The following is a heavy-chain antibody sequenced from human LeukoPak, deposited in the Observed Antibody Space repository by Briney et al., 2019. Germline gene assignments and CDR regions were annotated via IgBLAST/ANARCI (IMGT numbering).Heavy chain of an antibody. CDR2: ISYDGSNK. D-gene: IGHD2-2*01. Sequence: GRSLRLSCAASGFTFSSYAMHWVRQAPGKGLEWVAGISYDGSNKYYADSVKGRFTISIDNSKSTLYLQMNSLRPEDTAVYYCARPRYCSSTNCYLDYWGQGTLVTVSS. CDR1: GFTFSSYA. CDR3: ARPRYCSSTNCYLDY. V-gene: IGHV3-30*03. J-gene: IGHJ4*02.